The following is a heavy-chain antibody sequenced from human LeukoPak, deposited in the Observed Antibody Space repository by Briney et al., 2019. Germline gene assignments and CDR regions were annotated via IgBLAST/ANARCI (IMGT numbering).Heavy chain of an antibody. D-gene: IGHD1-14*01. J-gene: IGHJ4*02. V-gene: IGHV3-53*01. Sequence: GGSLRLSCTVSGFTVSSNSWSWVRQAPGKGLGWVSFIYSGGKTHSSDSVKGRFTISRDNSKNTLYLQMSSLRAEDTAIYYCARRAGVYSHPYDYWGQGTLVTVSS. CDR2: IYSGGKT. CDR3: ARRAGVYSHPYDY. CDR1: GFTVSSNS.